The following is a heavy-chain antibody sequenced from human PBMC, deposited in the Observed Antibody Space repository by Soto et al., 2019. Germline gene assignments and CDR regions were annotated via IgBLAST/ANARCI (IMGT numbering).Heavy chain of an antibody. CDR1: GFTFRSYS. V-gene: IGHV3-48*01. Sequence: EVQLVESGGGLVQPGGSLRLSCAVSGFTFRSYSMNWVRQAPGKGLEWVSYISSGSGTTYYADSVKGRFSISRDNANNSLYLQMNSLRVDDTAVYYCAKIGTYLRMEVWGQGTTVTVSS. CDR3: AKIGTYLRMEV. D-gene: IGHD3-10*01. J-gene: IGHJ6*02. CDR2: ISSGSGTT.